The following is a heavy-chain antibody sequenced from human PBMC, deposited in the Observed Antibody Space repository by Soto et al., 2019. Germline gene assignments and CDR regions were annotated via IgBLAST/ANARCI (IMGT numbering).Heavy chain of an antibody. V-gene: IGHV3-74*01. Sequence: GGSLRLSCAASGFTFSNYWMHWVRQAPGKEPVWVSRISSDGTSTTYADSVKGRFTISRDNAKNTLYLQVNSLRAEDTAVYYCARVPNCDSSSCYSYFDFWGQGALVTVSS. J-gene: IGHJ4*02. CDR2: ISSDGTST. D-gene: IGHD2-2*01. CDR1: GFTFSNYW. CDR3: ARVPNCDSSSCYSYFDF.